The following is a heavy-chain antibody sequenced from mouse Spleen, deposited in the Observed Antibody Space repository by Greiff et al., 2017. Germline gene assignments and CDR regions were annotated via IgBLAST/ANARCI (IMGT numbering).Heavy chain of an antibody. CDR2: IDPSDSYT. J-gene: IGHJ2*01. V-gene: IGHV1-50*01. CDR3: ARDGKNYFDY. Sequence: QVQLQQPGAELVKPGASVKLSCKASGYTFTSYWMQWVKQRPGQGLEWIGEIDPSDSYTNYNQKFKGKATLTVDTSSGTAYMQLSSLTSEDSAVYYCARDGKNYFDYWGQGTTLTVSS. CDR1: GYTFTSYW. D-gene: IGHD1-1*01.